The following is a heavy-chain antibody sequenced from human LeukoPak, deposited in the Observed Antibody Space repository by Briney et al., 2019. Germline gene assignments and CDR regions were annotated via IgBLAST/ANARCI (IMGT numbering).Heavy chain of an antibody. Sequence: SETLSLTCGVYGGSLSGYYWSWIRQPPEKGLEWIAEINHTGGANYNPSLRSRLSLSVDTSKNQFSLKLNSVTAADTAVYYCARALRYCSGGYRSYHWFDPWGQGTLVTVSS. V-gene: IGHV4-34*01. CDR3: ARALRYCSGGYRSYHWFDP. D-gene: IGHD2-15*01. CDR1: GGSLSGYY. J-gene: IGHJ5*02. CDR2: INHTGGA.